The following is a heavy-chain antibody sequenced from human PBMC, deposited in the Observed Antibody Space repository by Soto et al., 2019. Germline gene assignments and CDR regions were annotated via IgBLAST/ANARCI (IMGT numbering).Heavy chain of an antibody. D-gene: IGHD3-10*01. Sequence: QVQLVQSGAEVKKPGASVKVSCKASGYTFTSYGISWVRQAPGQGLEWMGWISAYNGNTNYAQKLQGRVTMTTDTSTSTAYMELRSLRSDDKAVYYCASSNRITMVRGVSYYFDYWGQGTLVTVSS. CDR1: GYTFTSYG. CDR2: ISAYNGNT. V-gene: IGHV1-18*01. J-gene: IGHJ4*02. CDR3: ASSNRITMVRGVSYYFDY.